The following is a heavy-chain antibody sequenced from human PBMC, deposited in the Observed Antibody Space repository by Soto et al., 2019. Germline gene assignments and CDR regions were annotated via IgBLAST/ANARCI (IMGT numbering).Heavy chain of an antibody. D-gene: IGHD3-16*01. Sequence: QVQVVESGGGVVQPGRSLRLSCAAAEFTLSRYAMHWVRQAPGKGLEWVAITFHDGSPERYADSVKGRFTIARDNAKKMVSVQMNSLRDEDTAVYYCAKEGGGADGGFDVWGQGTMVIVSS. J-gene: IGHJ3*01. CDR2: TFHDGSPE. CDR1: EFTLSRYA. CDR3: AKEGGGADGGFDV. V-gene: IGHV3-30*18.